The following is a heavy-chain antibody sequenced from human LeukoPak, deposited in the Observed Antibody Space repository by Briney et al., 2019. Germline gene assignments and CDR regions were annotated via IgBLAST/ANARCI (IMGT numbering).Heavy chain of an antibody. J-gene: IGHJ3*02. D-gene: IGHD5-18*01. CDR2: IYYSGST. CDR3: ARDEPQTRWIQLWLNYGGNSGAFDI. CDR1: GGSISSSSYY. V-gene: IGHV4-39*07. Sequence: SETLSLTCTVSGGSISSSSYYWGWIRQPPGKGLEWIGSIYYSGSTYYNPSLKSRVTISVDTSKNQFSLKLSSVTAADTAVYYCARDEPQTRWIQLWLNYGGNSGAFDIWGQGTMVTVSS.